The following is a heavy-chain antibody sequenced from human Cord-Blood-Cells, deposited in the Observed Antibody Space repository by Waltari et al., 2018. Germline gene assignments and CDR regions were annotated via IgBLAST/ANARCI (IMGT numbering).Heavy chain of an antibody. D-gene: IGHD6-13*01. CDR2: INAGNGNT. J-gene: IGHJ4*02. V-gene: IGHV1-3*01. Sequence: VQLVQSGAEVKKPGASVKVSCKASGYTFTRYAMHWVRQAPGQRLEWMGWINAGNGNTKYSQKFQGRVTITRDTSASTAYMELSSLRTEDTAVYYCARGGYSSSWYVNFDYWGQGTLVTVSS. CDR1: GYTFTRYA. CDR3: ARGGYSSSWYVNFDY.